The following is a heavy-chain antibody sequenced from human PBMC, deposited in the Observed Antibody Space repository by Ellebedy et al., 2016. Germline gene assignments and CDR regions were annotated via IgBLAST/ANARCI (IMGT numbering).Heavy chain of an antibody. D-gene: IGHD2-2*01. Sequence: GESLKISXAASGFTFSSYWMHWVRQAPGKGLVWVSRINSDGSSTSYADSVKGRFTISRDNAKNSLYLQMNSLRAEDTAVYYCARGERAENIVVVPAAFDYWGQGTLVTVSS. CDR2: INSDGSST. J-gene: IGHJ4*02. V-gene: IGHV3-74*01. CDR3: ARGERAENIVVVPAAFDY. CDR1: GFTFSSYW.